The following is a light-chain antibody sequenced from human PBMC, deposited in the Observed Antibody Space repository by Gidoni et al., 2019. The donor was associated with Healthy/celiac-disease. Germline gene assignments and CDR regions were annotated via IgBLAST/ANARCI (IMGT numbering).Light chain of an antibody. CDR1: QSVSISY. Sequence: EIVLTQSPGTLSLSPGERATLSCRAKQSVSISYLAWYQQQPGQAPRLLIYGASSRATGIPDRFSGSGSGTDFTLTISRLEPEDFAVYYCQQYGSSPPYTFXQXTKLXIK. CDR3: QQYGSSPPYT. V-gene: IGKV3-20*01. CDR2: GAS. J-gene: IGKJ2*01.